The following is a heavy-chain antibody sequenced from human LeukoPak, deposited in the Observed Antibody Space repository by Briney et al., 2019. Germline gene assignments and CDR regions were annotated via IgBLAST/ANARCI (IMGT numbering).Heavy chain of an antibody. J-gene: IGHJ4*02. CDR1: GFTVSSNY. Sequence: GGSLRLSCVASGFTVSSNYMNWVRQAPGKGLEWVSVLYSGGSTYYADSVKGRFTISSDNSKNTLYLQMNSLRAEDTAVYYCARGGVVITHYFDSWGQGTLVTVSS. D-gene: IGHD3-3*01. CDR3: ARGGVVITHYFDS. V-gene: IGHV3-66*01. CDR2: LYSGGST.